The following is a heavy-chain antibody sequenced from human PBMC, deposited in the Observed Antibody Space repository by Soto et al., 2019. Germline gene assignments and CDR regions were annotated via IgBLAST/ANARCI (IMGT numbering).Heavy chain of an antibody. CDR3: AAVSYGSGSYYFDI. J-gene: IGHJ3*02. CDR2: IVVGSGNT. CDR1: GFTFTSSA. V-gene: IGHV1-58*02. D-gene: IGHD3-10*01. Sequence: ASVKVSCKASGFTFTSSAMQWVRQARGQRLEWIGWIVVGSGNTNYAQKFQERVTITRDMSTSTAYMELSSLRSEDTAVYYCAAVSYGSGSYYFDIWGQGTMVTVSS.